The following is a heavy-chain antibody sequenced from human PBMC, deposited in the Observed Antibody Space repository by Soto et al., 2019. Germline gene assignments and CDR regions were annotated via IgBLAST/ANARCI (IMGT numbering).Heavy chain of an antibody. D-gene: IGHD6-13*01. Sequence: PGGSRRLSCAASGFTFSSYSMNWVRQAPGKGLEWVSYISSSSSTIYYADSVKGRFTISRDNAKNSLYLQMNSLRAEDTAVYYCARHPERIAQIGWFDPWGQGT. CDR1: GFTFSSYS. J-gene: IGHJ5*02. V-gene: IGHV3-48*01. CDR3: ARHPERIAQIGWFDP. CDR2: ISSSSSTI.